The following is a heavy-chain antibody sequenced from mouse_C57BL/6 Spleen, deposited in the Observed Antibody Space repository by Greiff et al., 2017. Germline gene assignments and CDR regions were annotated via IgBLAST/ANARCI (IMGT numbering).Heavy chain of an antibody. J-gene: IGHJ3*01. CDR1: GYTFTSYW. CDR2: IYPGSGST. Sequence: VQLQQPGAELVKPGASVKMSCKASGYTFTSYWITWVKQRPGHGLEWIGDIYPGSGSTNYNEKFKSKATLTVDTSSRTAYMQLSSLTSEDSAVYYWERRVHYYGSSYPAWFAYGGQGTLVTVSA. D-gene: IGHD1-1*01. CDR3: ERRVHYYGSSYPAWFAY. V-gene: IGHV1-55*01.